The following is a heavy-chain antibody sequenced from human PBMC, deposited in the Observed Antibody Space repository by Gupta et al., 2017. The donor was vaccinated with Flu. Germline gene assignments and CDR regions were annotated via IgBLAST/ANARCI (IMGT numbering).Heavy chain of an antibody. CDR3: ARAFDPIHYYGLDV. CDR1: GFTIINYE. CDR2: ISSSGNTI. Sequence: EVQLVESGGGLVQPGGSLRLSCAASGFTIINYEMNGVRQAPGKGLEWVAYISSSGNTIYYADSVRGRFTISRDNAKNSLSLHVNILRADDTAVYYCARAFDPIHYYGLDVWGQGTTVIVSS. D-gene: IGHD3-9*01. V-gene: IGHV3-48*03. J-gene: IGHJ6*02.